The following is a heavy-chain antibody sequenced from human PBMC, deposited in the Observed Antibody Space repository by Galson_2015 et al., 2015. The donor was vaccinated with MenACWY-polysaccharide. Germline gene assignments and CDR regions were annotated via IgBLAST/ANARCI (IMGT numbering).Heavy chain of an antibody. CDR3: ARAEHIVVVTAKLFDY. V-gene: IGHV3-21*01. J-gene: IGHJ4*02. CDR2: ISSSSSYK. D-gene: IGHD2-21*02. CDR1: GFTFSSYS. Sequence: SLRLSCAASGFTFSSYSMNWVRQAPGKGLEWVSSISSSSSYKYYADSVKGRFTISRDNAKNSLYLQMNSLRAEDTAVYYCARAEHIVVVTAKLFDYWGQGTLVTVSS.